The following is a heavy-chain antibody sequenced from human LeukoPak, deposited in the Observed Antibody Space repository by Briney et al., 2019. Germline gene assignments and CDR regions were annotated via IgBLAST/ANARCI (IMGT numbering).Heavy chain of an antibody. Sequence: GGSLRLSCAASGFTSSSYSMNWVRQAPGKGLEWVSSISSSSSYIYYADSVKGRFTISRDNAKNSLYLQMNSLRAEDTAVYYCARATGGDDAFDIWGQGTMVTVSS. CDR2: ISSSSSYI. J-gene: IGHJ3*02. CDR3: ARATGGDDAFDI. CDR1: GFTSSSYS. V-gene: IGHV3-21*01. D-gene: IGHD7-27*01.